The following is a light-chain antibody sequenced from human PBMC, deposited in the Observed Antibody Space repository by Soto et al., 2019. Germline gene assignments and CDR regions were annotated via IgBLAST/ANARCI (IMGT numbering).Light chain of an antibody. CDR1: QSIGPY. Sequence: DIQMPQSPSSLAASVGDRVTITCRARQSIGPYFNWYPQKIGTAQKLLIYSASSLQSGVPSRCSGSGSGTDFTLTISSLQPEDFATYFCQLSLTTPYIVGQGTKVEIK. CDR2: SAS. CDR3: QLSLTTPYI. V-gene: IGKV1-39*01. J-gene: IGKJ2*01.